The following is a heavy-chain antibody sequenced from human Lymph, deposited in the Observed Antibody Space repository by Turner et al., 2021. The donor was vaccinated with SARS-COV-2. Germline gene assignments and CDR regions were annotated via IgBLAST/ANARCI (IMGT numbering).Heavy chain of an antibody. CDR1: GFTFSSYA. V-gene: IGHV3-23*01. D-gene: IGHD3-10*01. CDR3: AKGVRGVIIPEAFDI. J-gene: IGHJ3*02. Sequence: EVQLLESGGGVVQRGGSLRLSCAASGFTFSSYAMSWVRQAPGKGLEWVSSISVSGGSTYYADSVKGRFTISRDNSKNTLYLQMNSLRAEDTAVYYCAKGVRGVIIPEAFDIWGQGTMVTISS. CDR2: ISVSGGST.